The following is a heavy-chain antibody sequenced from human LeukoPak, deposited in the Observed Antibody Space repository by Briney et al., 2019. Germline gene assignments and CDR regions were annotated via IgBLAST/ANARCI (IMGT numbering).Heavy chain of an antibody. Sequence: SGPTLVKPTQTLTLTCTFSGFSLSTSGVGVGWIRQPPGKALEWLALIYWDDDKRYSPSLKSRLTITKDTSKNQVVLTMTNMDPVDTATYYCAHGRVSWYRGAFDIWGQGTMVTVSS. CDR2: IYWDDDK. CDR1: GFSLSTSGVG. CDR3: AHGRVSWYRGAFDI. D-gene: IGHD6-13*01. J-gene: IGHJ3*02. V-gene: IGHV2-5*02.